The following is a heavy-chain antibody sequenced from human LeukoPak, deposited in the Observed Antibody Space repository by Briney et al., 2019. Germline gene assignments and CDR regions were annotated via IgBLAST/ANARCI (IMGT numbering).Heavy chain of an antibody. Sequence: SETLSLTCAVSGYSISSGYYWGWIRQPPGKGLEWIGSIYHRGSTYYNPSLKSRVTISVDTSKNQFSLKLSSVTAADTAVYYCAILYYDFWSGYFWHWGQGTLVTVSS. CDR2: IYHRGST. D-gene: IGHD3-3*01. J-gene: IGHJ1*01. CDR3: AILYYDFWSGYFWH. V-gene: IGHV4-38-2*01. CDR1: GYSISSGYY.